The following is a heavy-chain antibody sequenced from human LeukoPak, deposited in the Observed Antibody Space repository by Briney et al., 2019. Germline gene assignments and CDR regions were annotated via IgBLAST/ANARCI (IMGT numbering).Heavy chain of an antibody. Sequence: ETLSLTCAVSGYSISSGYYWGWIRQPPGKGLEWIGSIYHSGSTYYNPSLKSRVTISVDTSKNQFSLKLSSVTAADTAVYYCASRPWGYFDYWGQGTLVTVSS. V-gene: IGHV4-38-2*01. CDR2: IYHSGST. CDR1: GYSISSGYY. J-gene: IGHJ4*02. CDR3: ASRPWGYFDY. D-gene: IGHD3-16*01.